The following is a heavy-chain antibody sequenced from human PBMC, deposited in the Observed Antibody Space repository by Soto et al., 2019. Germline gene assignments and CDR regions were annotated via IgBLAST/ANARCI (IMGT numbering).Heavy chain of an antibody. D-gene: IGHD6-19*01. Sequence: PGGSLTLSCAASGFIFSSYGMHWVRQAPGKGLEWVSLIWCDGSNKYYADSVKGRFTISRDNAKNTLYLQMNSLRAEDTAVYYCARDFKKQWLCALDIWGQGTMVTGSS. V-gene: IGHV3-33*01. CDR2: IWCDGSNK. CDR1: GFIFSSYG. CDR3: ARDFKKQWLCALDI. J-gene: IGHJ3*02.